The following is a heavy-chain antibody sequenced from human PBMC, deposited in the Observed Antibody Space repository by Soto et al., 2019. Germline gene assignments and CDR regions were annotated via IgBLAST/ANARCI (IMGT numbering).Heavy chain of an antibody. CDR2: IXXGXXXX. Sequence: PGESLKISCQCSGYTFSNFWIGWVRQLPGIGLXWMXXIXXGXXXXXYXXSFHSKVTISAYKSINTAYLQWNSLEASDTAFYFCARSPRSSPYFDYWGQGALVTASS. CDR1: GYTFSNFW. V-gene: IGHV5-51*01. CDR3: ARSPRSSPYFDY. J-gene: IGHJ4*02. D-gene: IGHD6-13*01.